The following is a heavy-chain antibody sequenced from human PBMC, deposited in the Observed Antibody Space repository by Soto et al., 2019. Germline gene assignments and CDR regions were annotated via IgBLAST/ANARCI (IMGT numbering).Heavy chain of an antibody. J-gene: IGHJ5*02. CDR2: IYYSGST. V-gene: IGHV4-31*03. Sequence: PSETLSLTCTVSGGSISSGGYYWSWIRQHPGKGLEWIGYIYYSGSTYYNPSLKSRVTISVDTSKNQFSLKLSSVTAADTAVYYCARYCTNGVCYNNWFDPWGQGTLVTVSS. CDR3: ARYCTNGVCYNNWFDP. CDR1: GGSISSGGYY. D-gene: IGHD2-8*01.